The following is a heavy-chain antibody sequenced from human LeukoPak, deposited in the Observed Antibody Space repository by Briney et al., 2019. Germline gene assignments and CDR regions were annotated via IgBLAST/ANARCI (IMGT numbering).Heavy chain of an antibody. D-gene: IGHD6-6*01. Sequence: GGSLRLSCAASGFTFSSYSMNWVRQAPGKGLEWVSSISSSSSYIYYADSVKGRFTISRDNAKNSLCLQMNSLRAEDTAVYYCAKDPSSSSSAFDIWGQGTMVTVSS. CDR1: GFTFSSYS. CDR2: ISSSSSYI. J-gene: IGHJ3*02. V-gene: IGHV3-21*01. CDR3: AKDPSSSSSAFDI.